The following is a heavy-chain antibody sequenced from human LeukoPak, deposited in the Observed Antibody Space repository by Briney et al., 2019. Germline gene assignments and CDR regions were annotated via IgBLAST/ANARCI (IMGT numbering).Heavy chain of an antibody. D-gene: IGHD3-10*01. CDR3: ARVRGGSGSYLFDY. CDR2: IYSGGST. J-gene: IGHJ4*02. CDR1: GFTVSSNY. Sequence: PGGSLRLSCAASGFTVSSNYMSWVRQAPGKGLEWVSVIYSGGSTYYADSVKGRFTISRDNSKNTLYLQMNSLRAEDTAVYYCARVRGGSGSYLFDYWGQGTLVTVSP. V-gene: IGHV3-53*01.